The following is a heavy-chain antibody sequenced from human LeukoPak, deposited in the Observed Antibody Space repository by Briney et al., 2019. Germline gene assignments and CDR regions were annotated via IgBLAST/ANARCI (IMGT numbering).Heavy chain of an antibody. Sequence: EAGGSLRLSCAASGFTFSSYSMNWVRQAPGKGLEWVSSISTTSNYIYYADSVKGRFTISRDNAKNSLYLQMNSLRAEDTAVYYCARDRSAYTFDDWGQGTLVTVSS. CDR3: ARDRSAYTFDD. CDR2: ISTTSNYI. D-gene: IGHD5-18*01. CDR1: GFTFSSYS. J-gene: IGHJ4*02. V-gene: IGHV3-21*01.